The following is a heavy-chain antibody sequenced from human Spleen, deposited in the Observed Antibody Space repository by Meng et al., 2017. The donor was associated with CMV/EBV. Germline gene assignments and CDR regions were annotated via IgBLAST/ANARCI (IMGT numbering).Heavy chain of an antibody. J-gene: IGHJ4*02. Sequence: QSQLQQWGAGLLKPSETLSLTCAVYGVSFSGYYWSWIRQPPGKGLEWIGEINHSGSTNYNPSLKSRVTISVDTSKNQFSLKLSSVTAADTAVYYCARGGGRWLQPRALWYWGQGTLVTVSS. CDR1: GVSFSGYY. CDR2: INHSGST. CDR3: ARGGGRWLQPRALWY. D-gene: IGHD5-24*01. V-gene: IGHV4-34*01.